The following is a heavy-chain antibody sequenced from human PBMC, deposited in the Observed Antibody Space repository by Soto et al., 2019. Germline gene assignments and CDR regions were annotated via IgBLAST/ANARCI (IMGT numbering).Heavy chain of an antibody. CDR1: GFTFSSYA. Sequence: EVQLLESGGGLVQPGGSLRLSCAASGFTFSSYAMSWVRQAPGKGLEWVSAISGSGGSTYYADSVKGRFTISRDNSKNTLYLQMNSLRAEDTAVYYCANGRTAAGLLCDYWGQGTLVTVSS. CDR2: ISGSGGST. J-gene: IGHJ4*02. V-gene: IGHV3-23*01. D-gene: IGHD6-13*01. CDR3: ANGRTAAGLLCDY.